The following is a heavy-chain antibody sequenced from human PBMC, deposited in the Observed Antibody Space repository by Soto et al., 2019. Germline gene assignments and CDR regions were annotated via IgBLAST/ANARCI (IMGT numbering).Heavy chain of an antibody. J-gene: IGHJ6*02. CDR3: ARDIGCSSTICPYYYYGMDV. CDR1: GFTFSSYG. V-gene: IGHV3-33*01. D-gene: IGHD2-2*01. Sequence: GGSLRLSCAASGFTFSSYGMHWVRQAPGKGLEWVAVIWYDGSNKYYADSVKGRFTISRDNSKNTLYLQMNSLRAEETAVYSCARDIGCSSTICPYYYYGMDVWGQGTTVTVSS. CDR2: IWYDGSNK.